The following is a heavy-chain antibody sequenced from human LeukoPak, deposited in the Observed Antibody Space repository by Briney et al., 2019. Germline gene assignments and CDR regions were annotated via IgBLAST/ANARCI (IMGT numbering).Heavy chain of an antibody. J-gene: IGHJ4*02. CDR2: IYYSGST. CDR1: GGSISSHY. V-gene: IGHV4-59*11. Sequence: SETLSLTCTVSGGSISSHYWSWIRQPPGKGLEWIGYIYYSGSTNYNASLKSRVTISVDTSKNQFSLKLSSVTAADTAVYYCARIPLYGSGSLIDYWGQGTLVTVSS. CDR3: ARIPLYGSGSLIDY. D-gene: IGHD3-10*01.